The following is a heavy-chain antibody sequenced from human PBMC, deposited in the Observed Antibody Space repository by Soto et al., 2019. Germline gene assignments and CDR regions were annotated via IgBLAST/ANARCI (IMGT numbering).Heavy chain of an antibody. CDR2: INPKSGGT. CDR1: GYSFTDYH. D-gene: IGHD2-8*01. CDR3: ARGDSTDCSNGVCSFFYNHDMDV. Sequence: RASVKVSCKASGYSFTDYHIHWVRQAPGQGLEWLGRINPKSGGTSTAQKFQGWVTMTTDTSISTASMELTRLTSDDTAICYCARGDSTDCSNGVCSFFYNHDMDVWGQGTTVTVSS. V-gene: IGHV1-2*04. J-gene: IGHJ6*02.